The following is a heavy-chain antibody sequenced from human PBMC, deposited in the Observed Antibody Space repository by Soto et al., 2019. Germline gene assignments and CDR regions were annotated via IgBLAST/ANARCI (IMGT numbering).Heavy chain of an antibody. CDR3: ARHGYSSSWYGTLYMDV. J-gene: IGHJ6*03. V-gene: IGHV5-51*01. Sequence: PGESLKISCKGSGYSFTSNWIGWVRQMPGKGLEWMGIIYPGDSDTRYGPSFQGQVTISADKSISTAYLQWSSLKASDTAMYYCARHGYSSSWYGTLYMDVWGKGTTVTVSS. D-gene: IGHD6-13*01. CDR2: IYPGDSDT. CDR1: GYSFTSNW.